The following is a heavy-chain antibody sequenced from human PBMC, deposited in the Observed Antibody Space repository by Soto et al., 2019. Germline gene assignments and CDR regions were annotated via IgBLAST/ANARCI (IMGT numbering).Heavy chain of an antibody. V-gene: IGHV3-23*01. CDR1: GFTFSPYA. CDR3: AKDKLAPTGAFDI. Sequence: GGSLRLSCAASGFTFSPYAMSWVRQAPGKGLEWVSGISGSGGSTYYADSVKGRFTISRDNSKNTLYLQMNSLRAEDTAVYYCAKDKLAPTGAFDIWGQGTMVTVSS. CDR2: ISGSGGST. J-gene: IGHJ3*02. D-gene: IGHD1-26*01.